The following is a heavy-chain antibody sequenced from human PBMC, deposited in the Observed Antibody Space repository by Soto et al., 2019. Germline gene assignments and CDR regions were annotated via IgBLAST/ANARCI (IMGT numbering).Heavy chain of an antibody. CDR3: AKDGVWYYDFWSGYYGY. CDR1: GFTFSSYA. CDR2: ISGSGGST. D-gene: IGHD3-3*01. Sequence: GGSLRLSCAASGFTFSSYAMSWVRQAPGKGLEWVSAISGSGGSTYYADSVKGRFTISRDNSKNTLYLQMNSLRAEDTAVYYCAKDGVWYYDFWSGYYGYWGQGTLVTVSS. V-gene: IGHV3-23*01. J-gene: IGHJ4*02.